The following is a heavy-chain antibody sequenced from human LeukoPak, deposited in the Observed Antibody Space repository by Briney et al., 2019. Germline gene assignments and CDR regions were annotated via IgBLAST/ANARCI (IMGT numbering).Heavy chain of an antibody. D-gene: IGHD2-15*01. CDR1: GFTFSLYN. CDR2: ISSSSSFI. CDR3: ARVLRYCSGGNCYSGGLGYMDV. J-gene: IGHJ6*03. Sequence: GGSLRLSCVASGFTFSLYNMNWVRQAPGKGLEWVSSISSSSSFIYYADSVKGRFIISGDNAKNSLFLQMNSLRAEDTAVYYCARVLRYCSGGNCYSGGLGYMDVWGKGTTVTISS. V-gene: IGHV3-21*04.